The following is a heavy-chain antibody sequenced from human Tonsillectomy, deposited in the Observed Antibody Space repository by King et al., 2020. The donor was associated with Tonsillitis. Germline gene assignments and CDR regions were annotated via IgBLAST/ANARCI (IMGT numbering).Heavy chain of an antibody. CDR2: ILGGGGST. V-gene: IGHV3-23*04. Sequence: VQLVQSGGGLVQPGGSLRLSCAASGFTFSSYAMSWVRQAPGKWLEWFSAILGGGGSTFYAASVKGRFTISIDNSKTTLYLQMNSLRAEDTAVYYCAKARGNSGPYGDYWGQGTLVTVSS. J-gene: IGHJ4*02. CDR3: AKARGNSGPYGDY. D-gene: IGHD4-23*01. CDR1: GFTFSSYA.